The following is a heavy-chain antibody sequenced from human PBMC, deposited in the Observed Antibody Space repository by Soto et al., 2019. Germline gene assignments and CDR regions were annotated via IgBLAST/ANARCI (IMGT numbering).Heavy chain of an antibody. CDR2: INAYVGET. CDR1: GYSFTHYG. CDR3: ARGDGDTLDY. V-gene: IGHV1-18*01. J-gene: IGHJ4*02. Sequence: QVQLVQSGAEVKKPGASVKVSCKASGYSFTHYGITWVRQAPEQGLEWTGWINAYVGETKSAQKYEGRVTVTMDTSTTTAYLELRSLRSDDTAVYYCARGDGDTLDYWGQGTLVRVSA.